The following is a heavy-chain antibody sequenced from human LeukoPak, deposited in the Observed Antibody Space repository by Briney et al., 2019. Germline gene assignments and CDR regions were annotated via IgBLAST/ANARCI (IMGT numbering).Heavy chain of an antibody. CDR1: GGTFSSYA. Sequence: SVKVSCKASGGTFSSYAISWVRQAPGQGLEWMGGIIPIFGTANYAQKFQGRVTITTDESTSTAYMELSSLRSEDTAVYYCARAGVDNWNDVVAAFDIWGQGTMVTVSS. V-gene: IGHV1-69*05. D-gene: IGHD1-1*01. CDR3: ARAGVDNWNDVVAAFDI. CDR2: IIPIFGTA. J-gene: IGHJ3*02.